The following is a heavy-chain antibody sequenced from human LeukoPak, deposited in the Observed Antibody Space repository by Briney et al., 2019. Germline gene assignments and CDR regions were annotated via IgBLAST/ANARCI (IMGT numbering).Heavy chain of an antibody. D-gene: IGHD3-9*01. Sequence: PGGSLRLSCAASGFTFSSYSMNWVRQAPGKGLEWIPYISGSSSYIYYADSVKGRFTISRDNAKNSLYLQMNSLRAEDTAVYYCARDLYGDDILTGYAPFGYWGQGTLVTVSS. V-gene: IGHV3-21*05. J-gene: IGHJ4*02. CDR2: ISGSSSYI. CDR1: GFTFSSYS. CDR3: ARDLYGDDILTGYAPFGY.